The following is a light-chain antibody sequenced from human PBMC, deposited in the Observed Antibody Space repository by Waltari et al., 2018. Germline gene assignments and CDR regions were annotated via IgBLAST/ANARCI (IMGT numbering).Light chain of an antibody. Sequence: QSVLTQPPSVSGAPGQRVTISCTGSSSNIGAGFDVRWYQQLPGTAPKLLIFGNNNRSSGVPDRFSGSKSGTSASLAITGLQAEDEADYYCQSYDSSLFVVFGGGTKLTVL. CDR1: SSNIGAGFD. J-gene: IGLJ2*01. CDR2: GNN. CDR3: QSYDSSLFVV. V-gene: IGLV1-40*01.